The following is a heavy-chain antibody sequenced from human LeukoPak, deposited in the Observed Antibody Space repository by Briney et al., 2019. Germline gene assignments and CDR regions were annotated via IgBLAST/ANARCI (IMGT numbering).Heavy chain of an antibody. D-gene: IGHD1-26*01. CDR1: GYTFSSYS. CDR3: ARDGSEEWELLLDY. CDR2: INTNTGNP. J-gene: IGHJ4*02. V-gene: IGHV7-4-1*02. Sequence: ASVKLSCKASGYTFSSYSMNWVRQAPGQGLEWMEWINTNTGNPTYAHCLTGRFVFSLDTSVSTAYLHISSLKADDTAIYYSARDGSEEWELLLDYWGEGTLVTASS.